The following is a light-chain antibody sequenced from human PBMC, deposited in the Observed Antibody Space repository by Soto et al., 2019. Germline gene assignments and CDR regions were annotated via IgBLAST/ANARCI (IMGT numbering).Light chain of an antibody. CDR1: AGAVTSSSY. CDR2: SAT. V-gene: IGLV7-43*01. J-gene: IGLJ2*01. Sequence: QAVVTQEPSLAVSPGGTVTLTCASSAGAVTSSSYPGCFQQKPGQAPRPLIHSATDKHSWTPARFSGSLLGGKAALTLSGVQPEDEAEYYCLLSFSGGQGVFGGGTKLTVL. CDR3: LLSFSGGQGV.